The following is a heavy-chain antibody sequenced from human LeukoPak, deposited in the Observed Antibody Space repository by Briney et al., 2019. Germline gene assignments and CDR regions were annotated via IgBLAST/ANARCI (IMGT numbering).Heavy chain of an antibody. D-gene: IGHD2-2*01. V-gene: IGHV3-7*01. J-gene: IGHJ4*02. CDR2: MKQDGSEK. CDR1: GFTFSSYW. CDR3: AREGVPFARDY. Sequence: PGGSLRLSCAASGFTFSSYWMSWVRQAPGKGPEWVANMKQDGSEKNYVDSVKGRFTISRDNARNTVYLQMNSLRAEDTAVYYCAREGVPFARDYWGQGTLVTVSS.